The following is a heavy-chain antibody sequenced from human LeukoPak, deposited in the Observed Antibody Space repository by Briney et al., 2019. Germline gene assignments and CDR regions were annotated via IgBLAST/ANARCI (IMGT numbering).Heavy chain of an antibody. D-gene: IGHD6-13*01. CDR3: ARDRGEPDAAAAGN. Sequence: GGSLRLSCAASGFTFSSYSMNWVRQAPGKGLEWVSYISSSSSTIYYADSVKGRFTISRDNAKNSLYLQMNSLRAEDTAVYYCARDRGEPDAAAAGNWGQGTLVTVSS. J-gene: IGHJ4*02. CDR2: ISSSSSTI. CDR1: GFTFSSYS. V-gene: IGHV3-48*01.